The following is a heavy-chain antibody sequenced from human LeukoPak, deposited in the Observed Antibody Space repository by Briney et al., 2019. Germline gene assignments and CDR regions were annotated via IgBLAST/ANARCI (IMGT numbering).Heavy chain of an antibody. CDR2: IYYSGST. D-gene: IGHD3-16*01. CDR1: GGSISSNY. V-gene: IGHV4-59*01. Sequence: SETLSLTCTVSGGSISSNYWSWIRQPPGKGLEWIGYIYYSGSTNYNPSLKSRVTIPVDTSKNQFSLKLSSVTAADTAVYYCARGGIRLGEFSSYFDYWGQGTLVTVSS. CDR3: ARGGIRLGEFSSYFDY. J-gene: IGHJ4*02.